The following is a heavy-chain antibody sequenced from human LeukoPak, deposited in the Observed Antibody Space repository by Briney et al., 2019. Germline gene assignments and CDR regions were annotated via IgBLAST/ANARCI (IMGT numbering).Heavy chain of an antibody. D-gene: IGHD3-16*01. CDR3: VKDSLGDLDY. J-gene: IGHJ4*02. CDR2: ISSNGGST. Sequence: PGGSLRLSCSASGFTFSRYAMHWVRQAPGKGLEYVSGISSNGGSTYYADSVKDRFTISRDNSKNTLYLQMSSLRAEDTAVYYCVKDSLGDLDYWGQGTLVTVSS. V-gene: IGHV3-64D*06. CDR1: GFTFSRYA.